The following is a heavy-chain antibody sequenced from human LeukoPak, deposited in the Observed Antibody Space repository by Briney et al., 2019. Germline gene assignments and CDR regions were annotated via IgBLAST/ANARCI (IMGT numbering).Heavy chain of an antibody. CDR3: AKQNDFGSGYYNY. D-gene: IGHD3-3*01. CDR2: IYYSGST. V-gene: IGHV4-59*08. Sequence: PSETLSLTCTVSGGSISSYYWSWIRQPPGKGLEWIGYIYYSGSTNYNPSLKSRVTISVDTSKNQFSLKLSSVTAADTAVYYCAKQNDFGSGYYNYWGQEPLVTVSS. CDR1: GGSISSYY. J-gene: IGHJ4*02.